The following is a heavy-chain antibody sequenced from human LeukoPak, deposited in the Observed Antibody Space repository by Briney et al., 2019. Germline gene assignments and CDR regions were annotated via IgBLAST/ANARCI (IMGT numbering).Heavy chain of an antibody. CDR2: INYSGST. CDR1: GVSFSGYY. D-gene: IGHD3-3*01. Sequence: SETLSLTCAVYGVSFSGYYWSWIRQPPGKRLEWIGEINYSGSTDYNPSLKSRVTISVDTSKNQFSLRLSSVTAADTAVYYCARGDNVLRFLEVDAFDIWGQGTMVTVCS. V-gene: IGHV4-34*01. J-gene: IGHJ3*02. CDR3: ARGDNVLRFLEVDAFDI.